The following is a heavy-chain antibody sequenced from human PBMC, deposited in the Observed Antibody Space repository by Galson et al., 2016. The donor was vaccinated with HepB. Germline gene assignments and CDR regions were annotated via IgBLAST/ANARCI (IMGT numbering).Heavy chain of an antibody. V-gene: IGHV1-69*13. CDR2: IIPAFATT. D-gene: IGHD1-26*01. J-gene: IGHJ5*02. CDR1: GGTLRISA. Sequence: SVKVSCKVSGGTLRISAFSWVRQAPGQGLEWMGMIIPAFATTTYAQKFQARITISADASTDTVSMERSSLRSEDTSVYYCARGSSGSYRWYDPWGQGTLVTVSS. CDR3: ARGSSGSYRWYDP.